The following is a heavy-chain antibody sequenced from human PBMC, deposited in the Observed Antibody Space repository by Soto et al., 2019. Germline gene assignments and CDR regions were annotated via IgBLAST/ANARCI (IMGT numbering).Heavy chain of an antibody. CDR2: ISAYNGNT. CDR3: ARDLVAPKITIVVVVADAPLDY. Sequence: QVQLVQSGAEVKKPGASVKVSCKASGYTFTSYGISWVRQAPGQGLEWMGWISAYNGNTNYAQKLQGRVTMTTETTMRTGYMEMRSLRSYGTAFYYCARDLVAPKITIVVVVADAPLDYWGQGTLVPVSS. CDR1: GYTFTSYG. V-gene: IGHV1-18*01. J-gene: IGHJ4*02. D-gene: IGHD2-15*01.